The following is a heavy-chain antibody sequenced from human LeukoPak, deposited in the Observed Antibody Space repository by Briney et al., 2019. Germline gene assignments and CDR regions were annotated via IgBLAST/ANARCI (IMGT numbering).Heavy chain of an antibody. CDR1: GFTFSNYP. J-gene: IGHJ4*02. CDR3: ARDSSHYLGSSDY. Sequence: GGSLRLSCEASGFTFSNYPMSWVRQAPGGGLEWVSVISESGDVTHYADAMKGRFTISRDNAKNTLNLQMNSLRAEDTAIYYCARDSSHYLGSSDYWGQGTLVTVSS. D-gene: IGHD6-6*01. CDR2: ISESGDVT. V-gene: IGHV3-23*01.